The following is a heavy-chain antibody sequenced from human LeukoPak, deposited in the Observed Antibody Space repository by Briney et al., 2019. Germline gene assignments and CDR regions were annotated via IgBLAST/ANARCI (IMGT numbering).Heavy chain of an antibody. CDR1: GFTFSSYD. V-gene: IGHV3-13*01. Sequence: GGSLRLSCAASGFTFSSYDMHWVRQATGKGLEWVSAIGTAGDTYYPGSVKGRFTISRENAKNSLYLQMNSLRAGDTAVYYCASVPGKGDRGGVAFDIWGQGTMVTVSS. D-gene: IGHD3-16*01. CDR2: IGTAGDT. J-gene: IGHJ3*02. CDR3: ASVPGKGDRGGVAFDI.